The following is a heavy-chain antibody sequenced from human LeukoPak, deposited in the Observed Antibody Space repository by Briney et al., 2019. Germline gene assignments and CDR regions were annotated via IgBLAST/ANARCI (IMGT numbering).Heavy chain of an antibody. Sequence: ASVKVSCKVSGYTLTELSMHWVRQAPGQGLEWMGRINPNSGGTNYAQNFQGRVTMTRDTSITTAYMELSRLTSDDTAVYYCAREREMTTAVNWFDPWGQGTLVTVSS. J-gene: IGHJ5*02. V-gene: IGHV1-2*06. CDR3: AREREMTTAVNWFDP. CDR1: GYTLTELS. CDR2: INPNSGGT. D-gene: IGHD2-2*01.